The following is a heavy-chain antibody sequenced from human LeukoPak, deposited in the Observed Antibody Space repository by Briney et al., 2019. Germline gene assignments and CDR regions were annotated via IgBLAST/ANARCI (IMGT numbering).Heavy chain of an antibody. Sequence: PGGSLRLSCATSGFTFGSYAMTWVRQAPGKGLEWVASIKQDGSEKYYVDSVKGRFTISRDNAKNSLYLQMNSLRAEDTAVYYCARDLRGYYFDYWGQGTLVTVSS. J-gene: IGHJ4*02. CDR1: GFTFGSYA. V-gene: IGHV3-7*01. D-gene: IGHD3-10*01. CDR2: IKQDGSEK. CDR3: ARDLRGYYFDY.